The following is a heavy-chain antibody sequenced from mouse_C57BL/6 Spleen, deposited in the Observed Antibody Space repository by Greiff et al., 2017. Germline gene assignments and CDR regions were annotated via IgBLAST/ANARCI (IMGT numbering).Heavy chain of an antibody. D-gene: IGHD2-5*01. CDR1: GYTFTSYD. CDR3: ARVAYYSNLYYAMDY. Sequence: VQVVEPGPELVKPGASVKLSCKASGYTFTSYDINWVKQRPGQGLEWIGWIYPRDGSTKYNEKFKGKATLTVDTSSSTAYMELHSLTSEDSAVYFCARVAYYSNLYYAMDYWGQGTSVTVAS. J-gene: IGHJ4*01. V-gene: IGHV1-85*01. CDR2: IYPRDGST.